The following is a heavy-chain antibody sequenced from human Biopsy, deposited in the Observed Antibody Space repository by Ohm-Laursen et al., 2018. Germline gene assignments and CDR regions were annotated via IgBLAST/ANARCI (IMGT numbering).Heavy chain of an antibody. D-gene: IGHD2-2*01. CDR3: ARMPHFDY. CDR1: GGSISGYH. CDR2: ISYTGDI. J-gene: IGHJ4*02. V-gene: IGHV4-59*01. Sequence: SEILSLTCTVSGGSISGYHWSWIRKSPGKGLEWLAYISYTGDITSNPSLNGRATMSLDTSKNQFSLRLIYVTAADTAVYYCARMPHFDYWGQGILVTVSS.